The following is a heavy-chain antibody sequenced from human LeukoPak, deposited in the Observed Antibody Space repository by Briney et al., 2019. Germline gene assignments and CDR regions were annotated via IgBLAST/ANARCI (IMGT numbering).Heavy chain of an antibody. CDR1: GSTFSSYG. V-gene: IGHV3-30*02. CDR2: IRYDGSNK. CDR3: ARRAPATVKIDY. J-gene: IGHJ4*02. D-gene: IGHD4-11*01. Sequence: GGSLRLSCAASGSTFSSYGMHWVRQAPGKGLEWVAFIRYDGSNKYYADSVKGRFTISRDNSKNTLYLQMNSLRAEDTAVYYCARRAPATVKIDYWGQGTLVTVSS.